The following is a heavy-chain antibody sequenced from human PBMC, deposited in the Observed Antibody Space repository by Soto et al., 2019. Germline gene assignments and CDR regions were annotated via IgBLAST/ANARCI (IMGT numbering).Heavy chain of an antibody. CDR3: ARAISPDSSSAPYFDY. D-gene: IGHD6-6*01. V-gene: IGHV4-34*01. CDR2: INHSGST. CDR1: GGSLSGYY. Sequence: SETLSLTCAVYGGSLSGYYWSWIRQPPGKGLEWIGEINHSGSTNYNPSLKSRVTISVDTSKNQFSLKLSSVTAADTAVYYCARAISPDSSSAPYFDYWGQGTLVTVSS. J-gene: IGHJ4*02.